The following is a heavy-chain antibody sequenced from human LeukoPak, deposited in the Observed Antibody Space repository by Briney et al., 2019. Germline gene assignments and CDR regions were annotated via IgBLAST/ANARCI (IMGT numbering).Heavy chain of an antibody. Sequence: GGSLRLSCAASGLTFSSYGMHWVRQAPGKGLEWVAVISYDGSNKYYADSVKGRFTISRDNSKNTLYLQMNSLRAEDTAVYYCAKMYYYDSSGYWSGDYWGQGTLVTVSS. D-gene: IGHD3-22*01. J-gene: IGHJ4*02. V-gene: IGHV3-30*18. CDR3: AKMYYYDSSGYWSGDY. CDR2: ISYDGSNK. CDR1: GLTFSSYG.